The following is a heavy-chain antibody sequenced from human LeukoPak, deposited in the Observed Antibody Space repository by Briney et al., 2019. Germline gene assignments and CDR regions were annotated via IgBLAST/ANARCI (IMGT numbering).Heavy chain of an antibody. Sequence: GGSLRLSCAASGFTFSRYGMHWVREATDKGLEWGAVIWYEGSKKYYADTMKGRFTISRDNSKNTLYLKMNSLRAEDTAIYYCARGFSDSSGVFDYWGQGTQVIVSS. CDR3: ARGFSDSSGVFDY. J-gene: IGHJ4*02. D-gene: IGHD3-22*01. CDR1: GFTFSRYG. V-gene: IGHV3-33*01. CDR2: IWYEGSKK.